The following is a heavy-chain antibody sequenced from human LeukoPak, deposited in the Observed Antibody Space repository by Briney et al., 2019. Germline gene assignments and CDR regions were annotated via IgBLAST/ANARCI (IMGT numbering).Heavy chain of an antibody. Sequence: ASVKVSCRASRYTFTRYYMPWVRQAPGQGLEWMGIINPSARSTSYSQKFQGRSAMTRDTSTSTVYMELSSLRSEDTAVYYCAAPGASGFVGNFWSGPLDFWGQGTLVTVSS. CDR3: AAPGASGFVGNFWSGPLDF. CDR2: INPSARST. D-gene: IGHD3-3*01. V-gene: IGHV1-46*01. J-gene: IGHJ4*02. CDR1: RYTFTRYY.